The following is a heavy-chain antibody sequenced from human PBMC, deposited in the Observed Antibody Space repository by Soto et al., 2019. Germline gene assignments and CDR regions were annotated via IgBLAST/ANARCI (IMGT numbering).Heavy chain of an antibody. Sequence: QVHLVQSGAEVKKPGASVNVSCQASGSITNHHMHWVRQAPGQGLEWMGIFNPSGLSTTYAQKFQGRVTITRYTSTSTVYMELSSPTSEDTAVYFCAKVTHRGPIAVAGPLGSWGQGTLVIVSS. CDR1: GSITNHH. D-gene: IGHD6-19*01. CDR2: FNPSGLST. CDR3: AKVTHRGPIAVAGPLGS. V-gene: IGHV1-46*01. J-gene: IGHJ4*02.